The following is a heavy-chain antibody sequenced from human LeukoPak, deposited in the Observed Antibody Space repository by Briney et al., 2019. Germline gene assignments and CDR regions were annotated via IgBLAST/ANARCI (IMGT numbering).Heavy chain of an antibody. V-gene: IGHV1-18*01. CDR1: GYTFTSYG. Sequence: ASVKVSCKASGYTFTSYGINWVRQAPGRGLEWMGWISAYNGNTNYAQKFQGRVTMTTDTSTSTAYMELRSLRSDDTAVYYCARDYVVVPTAPCGYWGQGTLVTVSS. J-gene: IGHJ4*02. D-gene: IGHD2-2*01. CDR2: ISAYNGNT. CDR3: ARDYVVVPTAPCGY.